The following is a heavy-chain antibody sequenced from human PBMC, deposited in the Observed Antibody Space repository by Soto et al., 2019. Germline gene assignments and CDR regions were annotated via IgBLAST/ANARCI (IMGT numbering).Heavy chain of an antibody. J-gene: IGHJ4*02. CDR1: GFSFSASA. Sequence: EVQLVESGGGLVQPGGSLKLSCAASGFSFSASAIHWVRQASGKGLERVGRIRSKGSSYATEYAASVKGRFTISRDDSKSPAYRQMNSLKTDDTAVYYCTRRARISMIVDYWGQGTLVTVAS. CDR2: IRSKGSSYAT. V-gene: IGHV3-73*01. D-gene: IGHD3-22*01. CDR3: TRRARISMIVDY.